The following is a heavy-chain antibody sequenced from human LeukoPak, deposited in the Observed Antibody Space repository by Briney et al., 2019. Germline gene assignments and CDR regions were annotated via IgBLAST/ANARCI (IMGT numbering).Heavy chain of an antibody. CDR1: GGSISSGGYY. Sequence: SETLSLTCTVSGGSISSGGYYWSWIRQHPGKGVEWIGYIYYSGSTYYNPSLKSRVTISVDTSKNQFSLKLSSVTAADTAVYYCARAGRGLLYSYWGQGTLVTVSS. D-gene: IGHD2-8*01. J-gene: IGHJ4*02. CDR3: ARAGRGLLYSY. CDR2: IYYSGST. V-gene: IGHV4-31*03.